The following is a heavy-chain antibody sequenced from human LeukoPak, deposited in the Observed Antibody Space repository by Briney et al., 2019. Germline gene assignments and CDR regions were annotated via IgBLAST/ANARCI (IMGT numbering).Heavy chain of an antibody. V-gene: IGHV3-21*01. Sequence: GGSLRLSCAASGFTFSSYSMNWVRQAPGKGLEWVSSISSSSGYIYYADPVKGRFTISRDNAKNSLYLQMNSLRAEDTAVYYCAELGITMIGGVWGKGTTVTISS. CDR3: AELGITMIGGV. CDR1: GFTFSSYS. J-gene: IGHJ6*04. CDR2: ISSSSGYI. D-gene: IGHD3-10*02.